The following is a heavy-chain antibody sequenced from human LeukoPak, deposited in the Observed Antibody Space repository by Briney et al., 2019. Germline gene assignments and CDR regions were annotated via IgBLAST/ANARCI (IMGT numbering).Heavy chain of an antibody. Sequence: GGSLRLSCAASGFTFSSYSMNWVRQAPGKGLEWVSSISTSSYDIYYADSVKGRFTNSRDNAKNSLYLQMNSLRAEDTAMYYCAKISHDYGDSADYWGQGTLVTVSS. J-gene: IGHJ4*02. CDR3: AKISHDYGDSADY. V-gene: IGHV3-21*01. CDR1: GFTFSSYS. CDR2: ISTSSYDI. D-gene: IGHD4-17*01.